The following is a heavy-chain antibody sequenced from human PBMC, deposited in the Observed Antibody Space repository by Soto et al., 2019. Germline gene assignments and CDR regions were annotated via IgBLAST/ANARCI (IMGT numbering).Heavy chain of an antibody. Sequence: GESLKIYCQAPGYSFSSSWIGCVRQMPGKGLERMGIIDPNDYQTIYSPSFQRRVTISADKSIDTAYLQWSSLKTSKTAKYYCARNAGNSWKGDEFDYWGQGALVTVSS. D-gene: IGHD6-13*01. CDR3: ARNAGNSWKGDEFDY. V-gene: IGHV5-51*01. J-gene: IGHJ4*02. CDR2: IDPNDYQT. CDR1: GYSFSSSW.